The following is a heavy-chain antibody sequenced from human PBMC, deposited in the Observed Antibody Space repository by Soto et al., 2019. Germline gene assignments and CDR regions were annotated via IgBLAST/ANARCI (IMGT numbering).Heavy chain of an antibody. V-gene: IGHV4-39*01. CDR3: ARHLDYCANGVCSGFGYYYMDV. J-gene: IGHJ6*03. CDR1: GDSITSSNYY. D-gene: IGHD2-8*01. CDR2: LYYSGNT. Sequence: SETLSLTCTVSGDSITSSNYYWGWIRQPPGKGLEWIGSLYYSGNTYYNPSLKSRVTISVDTSKNQFSLKLSSVTAADTAVYYCARHLDYCANGVCSGFGYYYMDVWGKGTTVTVSS.